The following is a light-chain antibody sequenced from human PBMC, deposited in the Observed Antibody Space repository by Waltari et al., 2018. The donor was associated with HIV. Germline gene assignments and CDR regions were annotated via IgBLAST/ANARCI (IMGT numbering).Light chain of an antibody. V-gene: IGLV3-25*03. CDR1: ALPKQY. CDR2: KDT. CDR3: QSPDSSGPWV. Sequence: SYELTQPPSVSVSPGQTARITCSGDALPKQYAYWYQQKPGQAPVLVIYKDTERPSGIPERFSGSSSGTTVTLTISGVQAEDKADYYCQSPDSSGPWVFGGGTKLTVL. J-gene: IGLJ3*02.